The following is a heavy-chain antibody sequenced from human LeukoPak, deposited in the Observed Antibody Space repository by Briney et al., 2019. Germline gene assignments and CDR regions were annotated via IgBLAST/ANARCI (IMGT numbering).Heavy chain of an antibody. J-gene: IGHJ4*02. D-gene: IGHD5-12*01. CDR1: GFSFSSYW. CDR3: ARDTSGYDF. Sequence: PGGSLRLSCAASGFSFSSYWMAWVRQAPGKGLEWVANIKQDGGEKYYVDSVKGRFTSYKDNAKNSLYLQMNSLRAEDTAVYYCARDTSGYDFWGQGTLVSVSS. V-gene: IGHV3-7*04. CDR2: IKQDGGEK.